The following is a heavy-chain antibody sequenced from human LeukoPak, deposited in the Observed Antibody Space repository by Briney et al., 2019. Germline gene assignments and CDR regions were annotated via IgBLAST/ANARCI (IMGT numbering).Heavy chain of an antibody. J-gene: IGHJ3*02. CDR3: ARGDYYYGSGSYYITPSRAFDI. Sequence: SETRSLTCTVSGGSISGYYWSWIRQPPGKGLECIGYIYYSGSTNYNPSLKSRVTISVDTSRNQFSLKLTSVTAADTAVYYCARGDYYYGSGSYYITPSRAFDIWGQGTMVTVSS. D-gene: IGHD3-10*01. V-gene: IGHV4-59*08. CDR2: IYYSGST. CDR1: GGSISGYY.